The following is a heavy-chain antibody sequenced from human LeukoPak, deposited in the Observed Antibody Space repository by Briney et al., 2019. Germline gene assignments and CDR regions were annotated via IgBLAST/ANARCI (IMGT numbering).Heavy chain of an antibody. Sequence: SETLSLTCTVSGGSISGGSFYWTWIRQPAGKGLGWIGRIYASGSTNYNSSLKSRVTISVDTSKNQFSLRLSSVTAAATAVYYCARGGDSSSWSVDYWGQGTLVTVSS. CDR2: IYASGST. V-gene: IGHV4-61*02. CDR3: ARGGDSSSWSVDY. J-gene: IGHJ4*02. D-gene: IGHD6-13*01. CDR1: GGSISGGSFY.